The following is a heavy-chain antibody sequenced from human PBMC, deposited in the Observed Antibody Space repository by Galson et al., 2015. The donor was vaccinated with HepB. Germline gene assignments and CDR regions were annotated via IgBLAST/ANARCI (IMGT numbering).Heavy chain of an antibody. CDR1: GFTFGDYA. Sequence: SLRLSCAASGFTFGDYAMSWFRQAPGKGLEWVGFIRSKAYGGTTEYAASVKGRFTISRDDSKSIAYLQMNSLKTEDTAVYYCTRAIITGTVKRYYYYGMDVWGQGTTVTVSS. CDR3: TRAIITGTVKRYYYYGMDV. J-gene: IGHJ6*02. V-gene: IGHV3-49*03. CDR2: IRSKAYGGTT. D-gene: IGHD1-20*01.